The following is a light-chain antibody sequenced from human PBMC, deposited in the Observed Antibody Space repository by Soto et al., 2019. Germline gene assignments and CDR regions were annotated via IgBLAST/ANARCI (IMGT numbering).Light chain of an antibody. Sequence: VLTQPPSVSGAPGQRVTISCTGSSSNIGAGYNVHWYQQLPGTAPKLLIYGNSNRPSGVPDRFSGSKSGTSASLAITGLQAEDEADYYCQSYDSSLSGVVFGGGTKLTVL. CDR2: GNS. CDR1: SSNIGAGYN. CDR3: QSYDSSLSGVV. J-gene: IGLJ2*01. V-gene: IGLV1-40*01.